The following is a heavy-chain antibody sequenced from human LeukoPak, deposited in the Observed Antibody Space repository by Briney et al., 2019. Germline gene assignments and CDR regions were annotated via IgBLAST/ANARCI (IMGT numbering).Heavy chain of an antibody. CDR1: GGSFSGYY. Sequence: PSETLSLTCAVYGGSFSGYYWSWIRQPPGKGLEWIGEINHSGSTNYNPSLKSRVTISVDTSKNQFSLKLSSVTAADTAVYYCAGRGVVPASYYYYMDVWGKGTTVTVSS. CDR3: AGRGVVPASYYYYMDV. D-gene: IGHD2-2*01. V-gene: IGHV4-34*01. J-gene: IGHJ6*03. CDR2: INHSGST.